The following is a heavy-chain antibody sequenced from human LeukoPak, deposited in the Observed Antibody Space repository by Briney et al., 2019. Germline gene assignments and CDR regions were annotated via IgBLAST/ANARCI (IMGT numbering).Heavy chain of an antibody. D-gene: IGHD4-11*01. Sequence: ASVKVSCKASGYTFTSYAMHWVRQAPGQRLEWMGWINAGNGNTKYSQKFQGRVTITRDTSASTAYMELSSLRSEDTAVYYCARAPSRYSNLERSVGRWFYYYMDVWGQGTTVTVSS. J-gene: IGHJ6*03. CDR1: GYTFTSYA. V-gene: IGHV1-3*01. CDR3: ARAPSRYSNLERSVGRWFYYYMDV. CDR2: INAGNGNT.